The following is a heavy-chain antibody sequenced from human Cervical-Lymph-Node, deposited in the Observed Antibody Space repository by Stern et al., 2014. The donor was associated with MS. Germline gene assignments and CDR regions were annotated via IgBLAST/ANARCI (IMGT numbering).Heavy chain of an antibody. CDR2: IDNDGSDS. Sequence: EVQLVESGGGLVQPGGSLRLSWAASGFSFSTYWMHWVRQAPGKGLVWVSRIDNDGSDSIYAESVKGRFTISRDNAKGTLHLQMNSLGVEDTAVYYCARGGMLHSFDYWGQGTLVTVSS. CDR1: GFSFSTYW. J-gene: IGHJ4*02. CDR3: ARGGMLHSFDY. V-gene: IGHV3-74*01. D-gene: IGHD3-10*02.